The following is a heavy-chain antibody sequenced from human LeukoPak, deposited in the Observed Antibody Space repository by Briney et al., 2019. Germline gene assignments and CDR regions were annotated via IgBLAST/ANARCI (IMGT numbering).Heavy chain of an antibody. V-gene: IGHV4-34*01. CDR1: GGSFSGYY. CDR3: ARLNARKWFGELPFDY. D-gene: IGHD3-10*01. CDR2: INHSGST. J-gene: IGHJ4*02. Sequence: PSETLSLTCAVYGGSFSGYYWSWIRQPPGKGLEWIGEINHSGSTNYNPSLKSRVTISVDTSKNQFSLKLSSVTAADTAVYYCARLNARKWFGELPFDYWSQGTLVTVSS.